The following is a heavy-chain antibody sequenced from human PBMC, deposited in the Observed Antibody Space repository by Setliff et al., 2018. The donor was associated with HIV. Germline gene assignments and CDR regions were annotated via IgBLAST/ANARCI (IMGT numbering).Heavy chain of an antibody. V-gene: IGHV4-61*02. CDR3: ARFHPYIYDSEYYGYYFDY. D-gene: IGHD3-22*01. CDR2: IYTSGNT. J-gene: IGHJ4*02. CDR1: GGSFSSATYS. Sequence: SETLSLTCTVSGGSFSSATYSWIWIRQPAGKGLEYIGLIYTSGNTRYNPSLKSRVTISVDTSKRQFSLKLDSVTAADTAVYYCARFHPYIYDSEYYGYYFDYWGQGTLVTVSS.